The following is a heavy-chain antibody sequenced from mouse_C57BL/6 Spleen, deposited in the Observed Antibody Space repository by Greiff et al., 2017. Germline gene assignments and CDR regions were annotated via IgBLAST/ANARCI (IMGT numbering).Heavy chain of an antibody. CDR2: IDPSDSET. Sequence: VKLQQPGAELVRPGSSVKLSCKASGYTFTSYWMHWVKQRPIQGLEWIGNIDPSDSETHYNQKFKDKATLTVDKSSSTAYMQLSSLTSEDSAVYYCARPYYSNSGAMDYWGQGTSVTVSS. CDR1: GYTFTSYW. J-gene: IGHJ4*01. V-gene: IGHV1-52*01. CDR3: ARPYYSNSGAMDY. D-gene: IGHD2-5*01.